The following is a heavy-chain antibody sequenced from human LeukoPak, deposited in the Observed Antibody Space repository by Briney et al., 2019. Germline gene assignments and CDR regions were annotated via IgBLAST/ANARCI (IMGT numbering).Heavy chain of an antibody. CDR3: ARDRVLLWFGEADYYYYGMDV. D-gene: IGHD3-10*01. CDR2: IYYSGST. CDR1: GVSISSSSYY. V-gene: IGHV4-39*02. J-gene: IGHJ6*02. Sequence: PSETLSLTCTVSGVSISSSSYYWGWIRQPPGKGLEWIGSIYYSGSTYYNPSLKSRVTISVDTSKNQFSLKLSSVTAADTAVYYCARDRVLLWFGEADYYYYGMDVWGQGTTVTVSS.